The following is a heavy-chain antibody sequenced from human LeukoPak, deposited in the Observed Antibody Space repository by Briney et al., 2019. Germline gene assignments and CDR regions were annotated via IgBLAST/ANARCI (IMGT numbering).Heavy chain of an antibody. J-gene: IGHJ4*02. D-gene: IGHD2-21*01. CDR1: GGSFSGNY. V-gene: IGHV4-34*01. CDR2: SSPPGDIT. Sequence: SETLSLTCAVYGGSFSGNYWTLIRQTPGRGLEWIGESSPPGDITVYNPSLKGRATISVDSSKNQFSLKLTSATAADTGVYYCARVPDFIARPCDSWGPGTLVTVSS. CDR3: ARVPDFIARPCDS.